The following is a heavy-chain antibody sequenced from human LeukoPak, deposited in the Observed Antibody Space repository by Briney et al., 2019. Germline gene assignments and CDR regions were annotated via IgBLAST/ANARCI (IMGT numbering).Heavy chain of an antibody. J-gene: IGHJ4*02. Sequence: GGSLRLSCAASGFTVSSNYMSWVRQAPGKGLEWVSVIYSGGSTYNADSVKGRFTISRDNSKNTLYLQMNSLRAEDTAVYYCARAPQPHYSSSWFDSPPFDYWGQGTLVTVSS. V-gene: IGHV3-53*01. CDR3: ARAPQPHYSSSWFDSPPFDY. CDR2: IYSGGST. CDR1: GFTVSSNY. D-gene: IGHD6-13*01.